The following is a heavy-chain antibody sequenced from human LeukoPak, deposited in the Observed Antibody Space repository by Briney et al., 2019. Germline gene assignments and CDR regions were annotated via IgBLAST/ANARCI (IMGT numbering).Heavy chain of an antibody. J-gene: IGHJ4*02. CDR2: INHSGST. CDR1: GGSFSGYY. V-gene: IGHV4-34*01. Sequence: PSETLSLTCAVYGGSFSGYYWSWIRQPPGKGLEWIGEINHSGSTNYNPSLKSRVTISVDTSKNQFSLKLSSVTAADTAVYYCARGYRGGYFDYWGQGTLVTVSS. CDR3: ARGYRGGYFDY. D-gene: IGHD3-16*01.